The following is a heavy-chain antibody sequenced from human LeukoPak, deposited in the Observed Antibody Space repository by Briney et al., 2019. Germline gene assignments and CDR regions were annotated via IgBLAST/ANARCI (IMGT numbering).Heavy chain of an antibody. Sequence: GGSLRLSCAASEFTFSSYWMHWVRQAPGKGLVWVSHINTDGSNTNYADSVKGRFTISRDNAKNTLYLEMNSLRAEDTAVYFCARVRVGETRDFDYWGQGTLVTVSS. J-gene: IGHJ4*02. CDR1: EFTFSSYW. V-gene: IGHV3-74*01. D-gene: IGHD1-26*01. CDR3: ARVRVGETRDFDY. CDR2: INTDGSNT.